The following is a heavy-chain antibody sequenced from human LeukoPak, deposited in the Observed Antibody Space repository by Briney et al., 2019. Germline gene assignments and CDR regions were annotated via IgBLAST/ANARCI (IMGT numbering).Heavy chain of an antibody. D-gene: IGHD2-2*01. CDR3: AKRPGGGYCSSTSCYPDY. CDR2: ISGSGGST. CDR1: GFTFSSYA. J-gene: IGHJ4*02. Sequence: GGSLRLSCAASGFTFSSYAMSWVRQAPGKGLEWVSAISGSGGSTYYADSVKGRFTISRDNSKNTLYLQMNGLRAEDTAVYYCAKRPGGGYCSSTSCYPDYWGQGTLVTVSS. V-gene: IGHV3-23*01.